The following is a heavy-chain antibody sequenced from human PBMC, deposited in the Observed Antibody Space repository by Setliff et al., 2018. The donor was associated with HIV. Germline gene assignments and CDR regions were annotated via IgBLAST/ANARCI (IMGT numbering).Heavy chain of an antibody. D-gene: IGHD6-19*01. V-gene: IGHV4-34*01. Sequence: ASETLSLTCAVYGGSFSGYYWSWVRQPPGKGLEWIGEIHHSGSTNNNPSLKSRVTISVDTPKNEFSLKLSSMTAADTAVYYCASVLFNRKGWHWDRWGQGTLVTVSS. CDR2: IHHSGST. CDR3: ASVLFNRKGWHWDR. J-gene: IGHJ4*02. CDR1: GGSFSGYY.